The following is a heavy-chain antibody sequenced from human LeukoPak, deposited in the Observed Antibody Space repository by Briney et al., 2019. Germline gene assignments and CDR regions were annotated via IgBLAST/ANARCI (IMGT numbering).Heavy chain of an antibody. D-gene: IGHD1-14*01. CDR3: AREKNLGT. J-gene: IGHJ4*01. V-gene: IGHV3-7*05. CDR2: IMEDGSDK. Sequence: GGPLRLSCAASGFTFGSYWMSWVRQAPGKRLEWVATIMEDGSDKYYEDSVKGRFTISRDNVKNSVYLQMNSLRAEDTAVYYCAREKNLGTWGHRTLVTVSS. CDR1: GFTFGSYW.